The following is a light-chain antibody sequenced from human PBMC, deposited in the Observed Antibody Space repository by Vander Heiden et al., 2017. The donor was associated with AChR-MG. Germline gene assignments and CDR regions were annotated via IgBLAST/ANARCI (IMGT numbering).Light chain of an antibody. Sequence: QTVVTQDPSFSVSPGGTVTLTCVLSSGSVSTSYHPSWYQQTRGPAPRTLMYSTTARSSGVPDRFSGSSLGNKAALTITGDQAEEESDYYCMLYMGSGSSVFGGGTKLTVL. CDR3: MLYMGSGSSV. CDR2: STT. J-gene: IGLJ3*02. V-gene: IGLV8-61*01. CDR1: SGSVSTSYH.